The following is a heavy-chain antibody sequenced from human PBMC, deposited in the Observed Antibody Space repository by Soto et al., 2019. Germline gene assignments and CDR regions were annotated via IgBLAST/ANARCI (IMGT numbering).Heavy chain of an antibody. CDR3: AVDRPPGACTWNVY. CDR2: ISGSGTGK. V-gene: IGHV3-23*01. D-gene: IGHD1-1*01. Sequence: DAQLLESGGGLVQPGGSLRLSCAASGFTFSSNAMNWVRQAPGKGLEWVSTISGSGTGKYYADSVKGRFTISRDNSRDMIVLKMNNARADDAADYYSAVDRPPGACTWNVYWGLGPLVTVSA. CDR1: GFTFSSNA. J-gene: IGHJ4*02.